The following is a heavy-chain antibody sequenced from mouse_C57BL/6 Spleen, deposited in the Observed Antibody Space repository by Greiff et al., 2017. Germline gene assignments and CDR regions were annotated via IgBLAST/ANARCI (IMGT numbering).Heavy chain of an antibody. V-gene: IGHV1-80*01. J-gene: IGHJ2*01. Sequence: VQLQQSGAELVKPGASVKISCKASGYAFSSYWMNWVKQRPGRGLGGIGKIFPGVGVTNYNGKFKGKATLTADKSSSTAYMQLSSLTSEDSAVYFCARGGGYSLFDYWGQGTTLTVSS. D-gene: IGHD2-3*01. CDR1: GYAFSSYW. CDR3: ARGGGYSLFDY. CDR2: IFPGVGVT.